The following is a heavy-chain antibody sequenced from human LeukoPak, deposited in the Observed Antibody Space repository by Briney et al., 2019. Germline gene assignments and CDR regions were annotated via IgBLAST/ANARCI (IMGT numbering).Heavy chain of an antibody. V-gene: IGHV5-51*01. D-gene: IGHD2-15*01. J-gene: IGHJ3*01. CDR1: GYSFNTDY. CDR2: IYPDDSET. CDR3: ARQAYGSKFDAFDV. Sequence: GESLKISCKGSGYSFNTDYIGWVRQMPGKGLEWMGIIYPDDSETNYSPSLQGQVTISVDKSITTAFLQWSSLKASDTAMYFCARQAYGSKFDAFDVWGQGTMVTVSS.